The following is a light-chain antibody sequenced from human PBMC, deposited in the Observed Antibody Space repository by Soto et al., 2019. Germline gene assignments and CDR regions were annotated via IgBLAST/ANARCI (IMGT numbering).Light chain of an antibody. J-gene: IGKJ4*01. V-gene: IGKV1-17*01. Sequence: DIQMTQSPSSLSASVGDRVTITCRASHVIRNDLGWYQQKPGKAPKRLIYAAYTLQSGVPSRFSGSGSGTEFTLTISSLQSEDFAVYYCQQYNNWPLTFGGGTKVDI. CDR1: HVIRND. CDR2: AAY. CDR3: QQYNNWPLT.